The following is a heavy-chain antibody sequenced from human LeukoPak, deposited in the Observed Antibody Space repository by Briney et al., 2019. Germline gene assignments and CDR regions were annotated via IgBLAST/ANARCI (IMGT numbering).Heavy chain of an antibody. CDR3: ARLVSYDVLTENFYKYYMDV. Sequence: SETLSLTCTVSSGSISSNNYYWGWIRQPPGKGLEWIGSIYYTGSTFYNPSLKSRVTMSLDALKNQFTLKVTFVTATDTAVYYCARLVSYDVLTENFYKYYMDVWGKGTTVTVSS. D-gene: IGHD3-9*01. CDR1: SGSISSNNYY. J-gene: IGHJ6*03. CDR2: IYYTGST. V-gene: IGHV4-39*01.